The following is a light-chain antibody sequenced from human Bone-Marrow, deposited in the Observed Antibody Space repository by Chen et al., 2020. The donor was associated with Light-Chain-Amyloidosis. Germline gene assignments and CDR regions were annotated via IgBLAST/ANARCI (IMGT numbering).Light chain of an antibody. CDR3: QQFDKGPRT. Sequence: EIVLTQSPVTLSVSPGERAILSCRASQSVNNNLAWYQQRPGQPPRLLIYGASTRATGIPARFSGTGSGTEFTLTISSMQSEDFALYYCQQFDKGPRTFGQGIKVEIK. CDR1: QSVNNN. J-gene: IGKJ1*01. CDR2: GAS. V-gene: IGKV3-15*01.